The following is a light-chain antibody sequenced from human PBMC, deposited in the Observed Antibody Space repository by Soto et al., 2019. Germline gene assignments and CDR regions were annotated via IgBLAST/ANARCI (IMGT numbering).Light chain of an antibody. Sequence: EIVMTQSPVTLSASSGERVTLSCRASQSVSSDLAWYQQKPGQAPRLLIYAASTRATGIPARFSGSGSGTEFILTISSLQSEDSAVYYCPQYNNWPPWTFGQGTKVEIK. CDR3: PQYNNWPPWT. V-gene: IGKV3-15*01. CDR1: QSVSSD. J-gene: IGKJ1*01. CDR2: AAS.